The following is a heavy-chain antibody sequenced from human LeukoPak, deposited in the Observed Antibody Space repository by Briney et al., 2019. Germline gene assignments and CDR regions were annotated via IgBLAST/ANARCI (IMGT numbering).Heavy chain of an antibody. J-gene: IGHJ4*02. D-gene: IGHD3-9*01. Sequence: TPSETLSLTCTVSGGSISSSSYYWDWIRQPAGKGLEWIGSIYYSGSTNYNPSLKSRVTISVDTSKNQFSLKLSSVTAADTAVYYCARRTILTGSDYWGQGTLVTVSS. CDR2: IYYSGST. V-gene: IGHV4-39*01. CDR3: ARRTILTGSDY. CDR1: GGSISSSSYY.